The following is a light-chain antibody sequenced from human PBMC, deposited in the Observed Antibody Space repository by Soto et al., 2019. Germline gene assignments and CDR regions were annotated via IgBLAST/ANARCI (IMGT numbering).Light chain of an antibody. Sequence: QCVLTQPASVYGSPGESITISCTGTSSDVGIYNFVSWYQHHPGKAPKLMIYDVSNRPSGVSDRFSGSKSGNTASLTISGLQADDEADYYCTSYTISDTYVFGTGTKVTVL. CDR1: SSDVGIYNF. J-gene: IGLJ1*01. CDR3: TSYTISDTYV. CDR2: DVS. V-gene: IGLV2-14*03.